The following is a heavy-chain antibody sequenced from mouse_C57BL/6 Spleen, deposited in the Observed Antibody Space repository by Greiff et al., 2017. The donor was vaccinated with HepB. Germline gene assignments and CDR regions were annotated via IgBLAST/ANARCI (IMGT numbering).Heavy chain of an antibody. CDR1: GYSFTGYY. CDR2: INPSTGGT. Sequence: VQLQQSGPELVKPGASVKISCKASGYSFTGYYMNWVKQSPEKSLEWIGEINPSTGGTTYNQKFKAKATLTVDKSSSTAYMQLKSLTSEDSAVYYCASSYYGSSYLFAYWGQGTLVTVSA. CDR3: ASSYYGSSYLFAY. J-gene: IGHJ3*01. D-gene: IGHD1-1*01. V-gene: IGHV1-42*01.